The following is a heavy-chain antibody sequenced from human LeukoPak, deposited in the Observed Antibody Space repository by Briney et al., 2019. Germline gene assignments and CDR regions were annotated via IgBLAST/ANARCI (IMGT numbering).Heavy chain of an antibody. Sequence: PGGSLRLSCAASGFTLSSYAMSWVRQAPGKGLEWVSAISGSGGSTYYADSVKGRFTISRDNSKSTLYLQMNSLRAEDTAVYYCAKAAAVYYYFDYWGQGTLVTVSS. J-gene: IGHJ4*02. CDR3: AKAAAVYYYFDY. CDR1: GFTLSSYA. V-gene: IGHV3-23*01. D-gene: IGHD6-13*01. CDR2: ISGSGGST.